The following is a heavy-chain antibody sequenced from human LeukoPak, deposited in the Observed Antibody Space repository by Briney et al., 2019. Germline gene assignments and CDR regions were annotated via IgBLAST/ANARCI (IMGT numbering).Heavy chain of an antibody. CDR1: GFTFSNSG. CDR3: AKDLTY. Sequence: PGGSLRLSCAASGFTFSNSGMHWVRQAPGKGLEWVAFVLYDGSNKYYTDSVKGRFTISRDNSRNTLYLQMNSLGPEDAAVYYCAKDLTYWGQGTLVTVSS. V-gene: IGHV3-30*02. CDR2: VLYDGSNK. J-gene: IGHJ4*02.